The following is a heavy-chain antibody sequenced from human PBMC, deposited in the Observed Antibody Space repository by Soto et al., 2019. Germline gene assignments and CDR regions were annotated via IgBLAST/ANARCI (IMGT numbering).Heavy chain of an antibody. CDR3: ARDSSSWYGYDH. J-gene: IGHJ4*02. D-gene: IGHD6-13*01. CDR1: GFTFSSYS. CDR2: ISSSSSYI. Sequence: EVQLVESGGGLVKPGGSLRLSCAASGFTFSSYSMNWVRQAPGKGLEWVSSISSSSSYIYYADSVKGRFTISRDNAKNSLYLQMNRLRGEDTAVYYCARDSSSWYGYDHWGQGTLVTVSS. V-gene: IGHV3-21*01.